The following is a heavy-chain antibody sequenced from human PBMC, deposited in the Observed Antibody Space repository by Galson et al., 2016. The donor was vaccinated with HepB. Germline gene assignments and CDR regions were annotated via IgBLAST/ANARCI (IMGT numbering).Heavy chain of an antibody. CDR3: ARDGYTSGWYGAFEI. CDR1: GDSVSGTTIA. Sequence: CAISGDSVSGTTIAWNWIRHSPSRGLEWLGRTYYRSKWYYDYAGSVKSRITINPDTSRNQFSLQLNSVTPEDTAVYYCARDGYTSGWYGAFEIWGQGTMVTVSS. CDR2: TYYRSKWYY. V-gene: IGHV6-1*01. J-gene: IGHJ3*02. D-gene: IGHD6-19*01.